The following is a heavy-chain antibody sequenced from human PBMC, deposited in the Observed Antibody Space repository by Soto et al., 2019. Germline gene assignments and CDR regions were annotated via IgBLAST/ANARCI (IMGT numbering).Heavy chain of an antibody. CDR1: GGTFSSYA. D-gene: IGHD5-12*01. CDR2: IIPIFGTA. J-gene: IGHJ4*02. CDR3: ASVGRDGYNYGY. Sequence: SVKVSCKASGGTFSSYAISWVRQAPGQGLEWMGGIIPIFGTANYAQEFQGRVTITADESTSTAYMELSSLRSEDTAVYYCASVGRDGYNYGYWGQGTLVTVSS. V-gene: IGHV1-69*13.